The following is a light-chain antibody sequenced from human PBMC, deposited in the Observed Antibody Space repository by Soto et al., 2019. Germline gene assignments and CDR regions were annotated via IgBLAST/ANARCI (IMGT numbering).Light chain of an antibody. CDR2: DIS. V-gene: IGKV1-33*01. Sequence: DIKLTQSASSLSASVGDRVTITCQASQVIRNYLNWYRQKPGKAPELLIYDISTLEIGVPSRFGGSGSGTDFTFTITGLQPEDIGTYFCQQYEELPYTCGQGTKLEI. J-gene: IGKJ2*01. CDR1: QVIRNY. CDR3: QQYEELPYT.